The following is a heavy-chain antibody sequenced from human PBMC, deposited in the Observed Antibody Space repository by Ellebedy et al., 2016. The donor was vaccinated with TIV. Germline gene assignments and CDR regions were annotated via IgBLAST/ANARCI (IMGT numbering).Heavy chain of an antibody. CDR2: IYHSGIT. J-gene: IGHJ4*02. D-gene: IGHD4-17*01. CDR3: ASTALYGDHVTF. Sequence: SETLSLTCTVSGGSISSHYWSWIRQPPGKRLEWIGYIYHSGITKSNPSLKSRVTISIDTSKNQFSLKVSSVTAADTAVYYCASTALYGDHVTFWGQGTLVTVSS. V-gene: IGHV4-59*11. CDR1: GGSISSHY.